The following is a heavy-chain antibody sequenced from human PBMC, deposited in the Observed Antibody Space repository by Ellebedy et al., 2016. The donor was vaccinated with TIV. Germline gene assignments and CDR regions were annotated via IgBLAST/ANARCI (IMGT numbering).Heavy chain of an antibody. CDR2: ISSSSSYI. J-gene: IGHJ4*02. D-gene: IGHD3-10*01. CDR1: GFTFSSYS. CDR3: ARVGSGRVTYYFDY. V-gene: IGHV3-21*04. Sequence: GESLKISXAASGFTFSSYSMNWVRQAPGKGLEWVSSISSSSSYIYYADSVKGRFTISRDNAKNSLYLQMNSLRAEDTAVYYCARVGSGRVTYYFDYWGQGTLVTVSS.